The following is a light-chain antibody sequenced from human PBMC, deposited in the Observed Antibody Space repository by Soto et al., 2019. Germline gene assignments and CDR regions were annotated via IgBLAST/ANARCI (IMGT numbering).Light chain of an antibody. V-gene: IGKV1-39*01. CDR2: DAS. CDR1: QSISNY. J-gene: IGKJ2*01. CDR3: QQSYSTPPGT. Sequence: DIQMTQYPSSLSASVGDRVTITCRASQSISNYLNWYQQKPGKAPNLLIYDASSLQSGVPSRFSGSGSGTDFTLTISSLQPEDFATYYCQQSYSTPPGTFGQGTKLEIK.